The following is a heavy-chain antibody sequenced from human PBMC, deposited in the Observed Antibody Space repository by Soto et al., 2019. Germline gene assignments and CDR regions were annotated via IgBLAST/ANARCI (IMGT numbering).Heavy chain of an antibody. CDR2: ISSRTDTK. J-gene: IGHJ4*02. CDR3: ARSTNVSRQLVPFEY. V-gene: IGHV3-48*04. CDR1: GFSFGEYD. D-gene: IGHD2-8*01. Sequence: GVSLRLSCLVSGFSFGEYDMNWVRQAPGKRLEWVSYISSRTDTKYYADSVRGRLSISRDDAGNSLFLQMTSLRPEDTAIYYCARSTNVSRQLVPFEYWGQGVQVTVSS.